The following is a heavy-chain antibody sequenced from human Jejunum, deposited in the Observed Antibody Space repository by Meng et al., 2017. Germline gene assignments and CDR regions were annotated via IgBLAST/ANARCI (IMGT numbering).Heavy chain of an antibody. CDR1: GDSVSSNSSA. J-gene: IGHJ4*01. CDR2: TYYRSKWYN. V-gene: IGHV6-1*01. CDR3: VRTSNWSLDY. D-gene: IGHD6-13*01. Sequence: GRGLVKPPQTLSLTLAIPGDSVSSNSSAWNWIRQSPSRGLEWLGRTYYRSKWYNDYAESVKSRITINPDTSKNQFSLQLNSVTPEDTAVYYCVRTSNWSLDYWGQGTLVTVSS.